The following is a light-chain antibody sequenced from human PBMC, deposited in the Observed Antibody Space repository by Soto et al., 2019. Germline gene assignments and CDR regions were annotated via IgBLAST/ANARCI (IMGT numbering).Light chain of an antibody. CDR1: SSDVGDYDY. Sequence: QSALTQPASVSGSPGQSITSSCTGTSSDVGDYDYVSWYQQHPGKAPKLMIYEVSNRTSGVSNRFSGSKSGNTASLTISGLQAEDEAEFYCSSYRRRGALVFGGGTQLTVL. CDR2: EVS. J-gene: IGLJ3*02. CDR3: SSYRRRGALV. V-gene: IGLV2-14*01.